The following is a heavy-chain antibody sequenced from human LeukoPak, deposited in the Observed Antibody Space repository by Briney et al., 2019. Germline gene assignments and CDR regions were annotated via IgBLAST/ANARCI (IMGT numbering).Heavy chain of an antibody. CDR2: SRNKAKSYTT. Sequence: GGSLRLSCATSGFTFSDHYMDWVRQSPGKGLEWVARSRNKAKSYTTDYAASVRGRFTISRDASENSVSMQMNSLKAKDTAVYYCARVYASLSSPEFWGQGPLLTVSS. D-gene: IGHD3-16*01. J-gene: IGHJ4*02. CDR1: GFTFSDHY. V-gene: IGHV3-72*01. CDR3: ARVYASLSSPEF.